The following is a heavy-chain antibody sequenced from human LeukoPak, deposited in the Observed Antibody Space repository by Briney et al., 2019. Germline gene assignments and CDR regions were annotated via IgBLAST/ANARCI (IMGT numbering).Heavy chain of an antibody. CDR3: AKDGDYDSSGYYYGY. CDR1: VFIFSDHG. V-gene: IGHV3-23*01. D-gene: IGHD3-22*01. J-gene: IGHJ4*02. CDR2: ISGDAGRT. Sequence: PGGSLRLSCAASVFIFSDHGMNWVRQAPGKGLEWVSGISGDAGRTYYADSVKGRFTISRDNSKNTLYLQMNSLRAEDTAVYYCAKDGDYDSSGYYYGYWGQGTLVTVSS.